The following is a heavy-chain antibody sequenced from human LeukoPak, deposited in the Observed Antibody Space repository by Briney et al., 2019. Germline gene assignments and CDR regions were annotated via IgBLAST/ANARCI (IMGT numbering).Heavy chain of an antibody. V-gene: IGHV1-69*04. J-gene: IGHJ4*02. Sequence: PWASVKVSCKASGGTFSSYAISWVRQAPGQGLEWMGRIIPILGIANYAQKFQGRVTITADKSTSTAYMELSSLRSEDTAVYYCARDIGRDGYNGPFDYWGQGTLVTVSP. CDR2: IIPILGIA. D-gene: IGHD5-24*01. CDR3: ARDIGRDGYNGPFDY. CDR1: GGTFSSYA.